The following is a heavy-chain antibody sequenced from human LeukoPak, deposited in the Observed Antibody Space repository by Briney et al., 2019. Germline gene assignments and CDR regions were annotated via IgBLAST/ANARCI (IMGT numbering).Heavy chain of an antibody. CDR3: ARVVRGVIMPTDEYYFDY. Sequence: SETLSLTCTVSGYSISSGYYWGWIRQPPGKGLEWIGSIYHSGSTYYNPSLKSRVTISVDTSKNQFSLKLSSVTAADSAVYYCARVVRGVIMPTDEYYFDYWGQGTLVTVSS. CDR1: GYSISSGYY. J-gene: IGHJ4*02. V-gene: IGHV4-38-2*02. CDR2: IYHSGST. D-gene: IGHD3-10*01.